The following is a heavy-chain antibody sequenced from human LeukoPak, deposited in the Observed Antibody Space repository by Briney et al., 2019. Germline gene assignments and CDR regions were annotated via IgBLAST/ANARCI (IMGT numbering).Heavy chain of an antibody. Sequence: ASVKVSCKVSGYTLTELSMHWLRQAPGKGLEWMGGFDPEDGETIYAQKFQGRVTMTEDTSTDTAYMELSSLRSEDTAVYYCATGYSSSPPRFRYWGQGTLVTVSS. CDR1: GYTLTELS. V-gene: IGHV1-24*01. CDR3: ATGYSSSPPRFRY. CDR2: FDPEDGET. J-gene: IGHJ4*02. D-gene: IGHD6-6*01.